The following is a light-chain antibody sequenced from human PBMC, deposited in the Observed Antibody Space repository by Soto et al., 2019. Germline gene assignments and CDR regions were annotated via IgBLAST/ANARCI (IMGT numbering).Light chain of an antibody. CDR1: QSVTSSY. Sequence: IVLTQSPATLSLSPGERATLSCRASQSVTSSYLAWYQQKPGQAPRLLIYGASSRATGIPDRFSGSGSGTDCTLTISRLEPEDFAVYYCQQYGSSPQTFGQGTKVDIK. J-gene: IGKJ1*01. CDR3: QQYGSSPQT. CDR2: GAS. V-gene: IGKV3-20*01.